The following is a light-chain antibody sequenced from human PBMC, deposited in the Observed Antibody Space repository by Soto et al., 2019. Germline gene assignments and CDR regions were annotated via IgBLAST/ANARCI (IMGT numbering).Light chain of an antibody. CDR2: GAS. Sequence: IVLTQSPGTLSLSPGERFILSCMAIQIVSSDYLAWYRQKPGQSPILLIFGASSRATGIPDRLSGSGSGTDFTLTITRLEPEDFAVYYCQHYGSSPSVITFGQGTRLEIK. CDR3: QHYGSSPSVIT. J-gene: IGKJ5*01. V-gene: IGKV3-20*01. CDR1: QIVSSDY.